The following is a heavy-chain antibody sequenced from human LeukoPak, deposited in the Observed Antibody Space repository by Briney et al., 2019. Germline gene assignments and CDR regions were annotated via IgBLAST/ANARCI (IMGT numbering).Heavy chain of an antibody. CDR2: IKQDGSEK. V-gene: IGHV3-7*01. J-gene: IGHJ6*03. Sequence: PGGSLRLSCAASGFTFSSYGMHWVRQAPGKGLEWVANIKQDGSEKYYVDSVRGRFTISRDNAKNSLYLQMNSLRAEDTAVYYCATDPHYYYMDVWGKGTTATVSS. CDR1: GFTFSSYG. CDR3: ATDPHYYYMDV.